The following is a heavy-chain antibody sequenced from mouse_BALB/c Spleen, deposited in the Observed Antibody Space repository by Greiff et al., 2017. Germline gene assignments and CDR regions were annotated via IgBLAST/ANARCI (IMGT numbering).Heavy chain of an antibody. CDR1: GYTFTSYW. CDR3: ARRYGYDVNAMDY. D-gene: IGHD2-2*01. V-gene: IGHV1S81*02. J-gene: IGHJ4*01. Sequence: QVQLQQSGAELVKPGASVKLSCKASGYTFTSYWMHWVKQRPGQGLEWMGEINPSNGRTNYNEKFKSKATLTVDKSSSTAYMQLSSLTSEDSAVYYCARRYGYDVNAMDYWGQGTSVTVSS. CDR2: INPSNGRT.